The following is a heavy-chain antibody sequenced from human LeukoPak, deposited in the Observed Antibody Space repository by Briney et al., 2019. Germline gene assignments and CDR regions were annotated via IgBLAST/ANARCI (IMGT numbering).Heavy chain of an antibody. D-gene: IGHD6-19*01. CDR2: ISSSSSTI. CDR1: GFTFSSYS. J-gene: IGHJ6*02. CDR3: ARWLGSYYYYGMDV. V-gene: IGHV3-48*01. Sequence: GGSLRLSCAASGFTFSSYSMNWVRQAPGKGLEWVSYISSSSSTIYYADSVKGRFTISRDNAKNSLYLQMNSLRAEDTAVYYCARWLGSYYYYGMDVWGQGTTVTVSS.